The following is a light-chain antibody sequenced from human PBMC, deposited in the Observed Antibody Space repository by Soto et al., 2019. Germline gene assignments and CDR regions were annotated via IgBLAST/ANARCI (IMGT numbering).Light chain of an antibody. CDR2: SIN. CDR1: SSNIGSNF. Sequence: QSMVTQPPSASGTPGQRVTISCSGSSSNIGSNFVSWYQRLPGTAPKLLIYSINQRPSGVPDRFSGSKSGTSASLAISGLQSEYEADYFCASWDDSLNGPVFGGGTQLTVL. J-gene: IGLJ3*02. V-gene: IGLV1-44*01. CDR3: ASWDDSLNGPV.